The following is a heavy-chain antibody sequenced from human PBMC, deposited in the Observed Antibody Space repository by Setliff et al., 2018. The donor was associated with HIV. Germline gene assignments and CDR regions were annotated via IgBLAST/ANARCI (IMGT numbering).Heavy chain of an antibody. Sequence: GASVKVSCKASGYTFSTNAIHWVRQAPGQRLEWMGYINAGDDNTRCSQKFQGRVTITRDTSANTAYMELSSLRSEDTAVYYCARGSCGGCYLSDYWGQGTLVTVSS. CDR1: GYTFSTNA. CDR2: INAGDDNT. V-gene: IGHV1-3*01. D-gene: IGHD2-15*01. J-gene: IGHJ4*02. CDR3: ARGSCGGCYLSDY.